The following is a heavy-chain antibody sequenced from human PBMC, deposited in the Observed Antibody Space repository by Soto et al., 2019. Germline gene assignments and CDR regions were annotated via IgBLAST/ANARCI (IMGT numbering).Heavy chain of an antibody. Sequence: QVQLQESGPGLVKPSGTLSLTCAVSGGSISSSNWWSWVRQPPGKGLEWIGEIYHSGNTNYNPSLKSRVTMAVDKSRNQFSLKLSSVTAADTAVYYCARRWGEGRVDYWGQGTLVTVPS. CDR3: ARRWGEGRVDY. CDR1: GGSISSSNW. V-gene: IGHV4-4*02. D-gene: IGHD3-10*01. J-gene: IGHJ4*02. CDR2: IYHSGNT.